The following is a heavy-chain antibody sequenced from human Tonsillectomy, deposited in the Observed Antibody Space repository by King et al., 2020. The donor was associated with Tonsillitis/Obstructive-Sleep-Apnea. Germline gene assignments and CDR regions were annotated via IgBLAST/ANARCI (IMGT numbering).Heavy chain of an antibody. D-gene: IGHD4-11*01. CDR1: GFSFSNHG. V-gene: IGHV3-33*01. J-gene: IGHJ6*03. CDR3: ARNTVKDYYYYMDV. CDR2: IWYDGSNK. Sequence: VQLVESGGGVVQPGRSLTLSCAASGFSFSNHGMHWVRQAPGKWLEWVAGIWYDGSNKYHADSLNGRFTSSRDKSNNTLYLQMNSLWAEDTAVYYCARNTVKDYYYYMDVWGKGTTVTVSS.